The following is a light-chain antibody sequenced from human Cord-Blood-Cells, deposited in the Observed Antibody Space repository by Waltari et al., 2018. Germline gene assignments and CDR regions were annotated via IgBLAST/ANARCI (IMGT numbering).Light chain of an antibody. CDR1: QSLSSY. CDR3: QQSYSTPYT. Sequence: DIQMTQSPSSLSASVGDRVTITCRASQSLSSYLNWYQQKPGKAPKLLIYAASSLQSGVPSRFSGSGSGTEFTLTISSLQPEDFATYYCQQSYSTPYTFGQGTKLEIK. V-gene: IGKV1-39*01. J-gene: IGKJ2*01. CDR2: AAS.